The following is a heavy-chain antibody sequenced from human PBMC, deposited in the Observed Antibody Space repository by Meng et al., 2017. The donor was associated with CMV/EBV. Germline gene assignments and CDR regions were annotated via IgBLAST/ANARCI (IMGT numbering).Heavy chain of an antibody. D-gene: IGHD2-2*01. CDR3: ARDRLVDCSSTSCSPGGFDP. J-gene: IGHJ5*02. CDR2: IYYSGST. V-gene: IGHV4-61*01. Sequence: SETLSLTCTVSGGSVSSGSYYWSWIRQPPGKGLEWIGYIYYSGSTNYNPSLKSRVTISVDTSKNQFSLKLSSVTAADTAVYYCARDRLVDCSSTSCSPGGFDPWGQGTLVPVSS. CDR1: GGSVSSGSYY.